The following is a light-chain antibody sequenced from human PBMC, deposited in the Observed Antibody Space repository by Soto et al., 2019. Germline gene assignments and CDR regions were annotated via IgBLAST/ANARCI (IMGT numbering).Light chain of an antibody. CDR3: FSFTSTNTHV. Sequence: QSVLTQPASVSVSPGQSVTISCTGTSSDFGSYKFVSWYQHHPGTVPKVIIYETSKRPSGVSDRFSGSKSGNTASLTISGLQAEDEADYYCFSFTSTNTHVFGSGTRSPS. CDR1: SSDFGSYKF. J-gene: IGLJ1*01. CDR2: ETS. V-gene: IGLV2-23*01.